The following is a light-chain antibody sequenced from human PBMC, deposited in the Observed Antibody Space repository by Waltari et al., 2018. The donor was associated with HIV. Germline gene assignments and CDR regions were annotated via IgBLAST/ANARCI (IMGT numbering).Light chain of an antibody. CDR3: VLYARSGRV. CDR2: KTV. CDR1: SGPVSTSYF. Sequence: QTVVTQEPSLSVSPGKTITLTCGLDSGPVSTSYFPSWYQVTPGQPPRSLHYKTVVRSSGVPDRVAGDIVGNKAARSIRGGHADDVTLYYCVLYARSGRVFCGGTKLTVL. V-gene: IGLV8-61*01. J-gene: IGLJ2*01.